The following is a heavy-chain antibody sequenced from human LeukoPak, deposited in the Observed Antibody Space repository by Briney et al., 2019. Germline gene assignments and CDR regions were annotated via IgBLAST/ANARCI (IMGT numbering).Heavy chain of an antibody. J-gene: IGHJ4*02. CDR3: VRVNYGGNSGIYFEY. V-gene: IGHV3-23*01. Sequence: GGSLRLSCAASGFDLLRYARSWVRQAPGKGLEWVADISDGGEGTHYADSVQGRFRVSRDNSKKTLFLQLGSLRVQDTAIYHCVRVNYGGNSGIYFEYRGQGTLVIVSS. CDR1: GFDLLRYA. D-gene: IGHD4-23*01. CDR2: ISDGGEGT.